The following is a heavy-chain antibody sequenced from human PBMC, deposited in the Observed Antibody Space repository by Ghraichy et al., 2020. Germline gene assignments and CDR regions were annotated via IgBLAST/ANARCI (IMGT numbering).Heavy chain of an antibody. Sequence: SSVKVSCKASGGTFSSYAISWVRQAPGQGLEWMGGIIPIFGTANYAQKFQGRVTITADESTSTAYMELSSLRSEDTAVYYCASKDRYGGYSSSWGRMDVWGQGTTVTVSS. CDR1: GGTFSSYA. J-gene: IGHJ6*02. CDR2: IIPIFGTA. CDR3: ASKDRYGGYSSSWGRMDV. V-gene: IGHV1-69*13. D-gene: IGHD6-13*01.